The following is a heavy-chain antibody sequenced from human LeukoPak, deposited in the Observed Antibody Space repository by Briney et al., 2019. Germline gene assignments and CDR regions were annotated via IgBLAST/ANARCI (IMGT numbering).Heavy chain of an antibody. Sequence: GGSLRLSCEASGFTFSSHWMHWVRQVPGKGLVWVARIRGDENEIDYADSVKGRFTISRDNAKNTLYLQMNSLRVEDTAVYFCARGHVPGSTRHWDFWGQGTPVTVSS. CDR2: IRGDENEI. CDR3: ARGHVPGSTRHWDF. CDR1: GFTFSSHW. J-gene: IGHJ4*02. V-gene: IGHV3-74*01. D-gene: IGHD3-10*01.